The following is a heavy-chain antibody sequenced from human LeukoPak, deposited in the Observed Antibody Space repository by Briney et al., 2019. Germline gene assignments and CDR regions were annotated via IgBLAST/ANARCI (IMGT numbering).Heavy chain of an antibody. J-gene: IGHJ4*01. CDR3: AGEYDRTGFYY. V-gene: IGHV4-59*08. CDR2: IYYSGST. Sequence: PGGSLRLSCAASGFTFSSYAMSWVRQAPGKGLEWIGYIYYSGSTNYNPSLKSRVTISIHTSRNQFSLMLSSVTAADTAMYYCAGEYDRTGFYYWGQGTLVTVSS. CDR1: GFTFSSYA. D-gene: IGHD3-16*01.